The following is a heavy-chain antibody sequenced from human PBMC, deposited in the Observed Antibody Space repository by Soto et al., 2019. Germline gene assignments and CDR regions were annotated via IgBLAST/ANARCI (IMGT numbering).Heavy chain of an antibody. CDR1: GYSISIGEF. D-gene: IGHD5-18*01. CDR2: IYHSGST. J-gene: IGHJ6*02. CDR3: ARQDTAMKYYYYGMDV. Sequence: PSETLSLTCAVSGYSISIGEFWGWIRRPPGKGLEWIGSIYHSGSTYYNPSLRSRVTISVDTSKNQFSLRLSSLTAADTAVYYCARQDTAMKYYYYGMDVWRQGTTVTVS. V-gene: IGHV4-38-2*01.